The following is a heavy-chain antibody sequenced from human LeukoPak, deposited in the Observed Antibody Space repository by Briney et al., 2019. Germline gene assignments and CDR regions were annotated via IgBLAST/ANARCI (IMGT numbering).Heavy chain of an antibody. CDR2: ISGSGGST. CDR3: AKDHYCYLEGNDAFDI. J-gene: IGHJ3*02. Sequence: GGSLRLSCAASGFTFSSYGMHWVRQAPGKGLEWVSAISGSGGSTYYADSVKGRFTISRDNSKNTLYLQMNSLRAEDTAVYYCAKDHYCYLEGNDAFDIWGQGTMVTVSS. D-gene: IGHD2-21*02. CDR1: GFTFSSYG. V-gene: IGHV3-23*01.